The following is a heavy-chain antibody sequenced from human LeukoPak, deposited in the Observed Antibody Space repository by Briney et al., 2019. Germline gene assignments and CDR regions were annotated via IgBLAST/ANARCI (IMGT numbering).Heavy chain of an antibody. CDR3: ARGIEGFITIFGVALAAGQMDV. D-gene: IGHD3-3*01. J-gene: IGHJ6*04. V-gene: IGHV4-38-2*02. Sequence: SETLSLTCTVSGYSISSGYYWGWIRQPPGKGLEWIGSIYHSGSTNYNPSLKSRVTMSVDTSKNQFSLKLSSVTAADTAVYYCARGIEGFITIFGVALAAGQMDVWGKGTTVTVSS. CDR2: IYHSGST. CDR1: GYSISSGYY.